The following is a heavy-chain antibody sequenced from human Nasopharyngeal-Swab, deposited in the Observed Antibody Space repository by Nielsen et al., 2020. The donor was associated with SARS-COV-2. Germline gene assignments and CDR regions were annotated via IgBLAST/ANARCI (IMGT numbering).Heavy chain of an antibody. D-gene: IGHD3-9*01. CDR3: ARGDDILTAYYYYYYMDV. J-gene: IGHJ6*03. CDR1: GYTFTSYY. Sequence: ASVKVSCKASGYTFTSYYMHWVRQAPGQGLEWMGIINPSGGSTSYAQKFQGKVTMTRDTSTSTVYMELSSLRSENTAVYYCARGDDILTAYYYYYYMDVWGKGTTVTVSS. V-gene: IGHV1-46*01. CDR2: INPSGGST.